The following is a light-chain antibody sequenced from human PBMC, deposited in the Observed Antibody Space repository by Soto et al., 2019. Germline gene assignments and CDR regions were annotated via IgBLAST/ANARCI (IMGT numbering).Light chain of an antibody. CDR1: QGISRW. Sequence: IQLTQSSSTLSASVGDRVSITCRASQGISRWLAWYQHKPGKAPNLLIYKASVLESGVPSRFSGSGSGTECTLTITSLQPDDFATYYCQQYDSYSRTFGQGTKVEI. CDR2: KAS. J-gene: IGKJ1*01. CDR3: QQYDSYSRT. V-gene: IGKV1-5*03.